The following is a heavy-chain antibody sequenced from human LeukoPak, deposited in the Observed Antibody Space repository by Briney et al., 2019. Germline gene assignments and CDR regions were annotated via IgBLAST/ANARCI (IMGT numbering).Heavy chain of an antibody. D-gene: IGHD1-26*01. CDR1: GYSFSTYW. CDR2: IYPGDSDT. Sequence: GESLKISFKGSGYSFSTYWIGWVRQRPGKGLEWRGIIYPGDSDTRYSPSFQGQVTISADKSINTAYLQWSNLKASDTAVYFCARDAIVGATQGYFDLWGRGTLVTVSS. V-gene: IGHV5-51*01. CDR3: ARDAIVGATQGYFDL. J-gene: IGHJ2*01.